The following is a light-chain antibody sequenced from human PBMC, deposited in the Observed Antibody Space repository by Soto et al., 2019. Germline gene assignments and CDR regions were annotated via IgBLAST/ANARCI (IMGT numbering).Light chain of an antibody. CDR1: QSVSNF. J-gene: IGKJ4*01. CDR2: DAS. V-gene: IGKV3-11*01. CDR3: QQRRTWPPLT. Sequence: EIVLTQSPATLSLSPGERATLSCRASQSVSNFLAWYQQKPGQAPRLLIYDASTRATGIPARFSGSGSGPVFALTISSLEPEDFAVYYCQQRRTWPPLTFGGGTKVEIK.